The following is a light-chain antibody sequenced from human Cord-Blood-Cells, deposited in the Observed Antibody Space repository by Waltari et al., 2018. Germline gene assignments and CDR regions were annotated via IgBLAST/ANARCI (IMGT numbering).Light chain of an antibody. CDR3: SSYASSSTYV. CDR2: DVS. Sequence: QSALTQPASVSGSPGQSITISCTGTSSDVGGYNYVSWYQQHPGKAPKRMIYDVSNRPSGVSNRVSGSQSGNAASLTISGLQAEDEADYYCSSYASSSTYVFGTGTNVTVL. V-gene: IGLV2-14*01. CDR1: SSDVGGYNY. J-gene: IGLJ1*01.